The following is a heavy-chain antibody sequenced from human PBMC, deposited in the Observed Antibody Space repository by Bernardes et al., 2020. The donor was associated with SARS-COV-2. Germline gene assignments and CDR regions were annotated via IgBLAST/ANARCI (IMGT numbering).Heavy chain of an antibody. CDR2: IYSDGST. J-gene: IGHJ4*02. V-gene: IGHV3-66*02. D-gene: IGHD3-22*01. CDR1: GFTVSSNY. Sequence: GGSLRLSCAASGFTVSSNYMSWVRQAPGKGLEWVSVIYSDGSTYYADSVKGRVTIPRDNSKNTLYPQMNSLRAEDTAVYYSSRYWYYCDSSGYREFDYWCQRTLVTVSS. CDR3: SRYWYYCDSSGYREFDY.